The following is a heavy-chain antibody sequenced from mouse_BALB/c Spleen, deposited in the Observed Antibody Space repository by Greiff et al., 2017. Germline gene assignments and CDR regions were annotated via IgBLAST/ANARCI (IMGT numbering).Heavy chain of an antibody. Sequence: QVQLKESGAELVRPGASVTLSCKASGYTFTDYEMHWVKQTPVHGLEWIGAIDPETGGTAYNPRFKGKATLTADKSSSTVYMELRDVTSEDSAVYYCTRFYRSYYFDYWGQGTTLTVSS. CDR3: TRFYRSYYFDY. V-gene: IGHV1-15*01. CDR1: GYTFTDYE. CDR2: IDPETGGT. D-gene: IGHD2-14*01. J-gene: IGHJ2*01.